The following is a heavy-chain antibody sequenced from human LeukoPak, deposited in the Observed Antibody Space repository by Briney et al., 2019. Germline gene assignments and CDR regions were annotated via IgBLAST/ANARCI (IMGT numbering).Heavy chain of an antibody. V-gene: IGHV3-30-3*01. CDR1: GFTFSSYA. CDR3: ARAPTPQYSSSWYGVDYYYYYMDV. J-gene: IGHJ6*03. D-gene: IGHD6-13*01. CDR2: ISYDGSNK. Sequence: PGRSLRLSCAASGFTFSSYAMHWVRQAPGKGLEWVAVISYDGSNKYYADSVKGRFTISRDNSKNTLYLQMNSLRAEDTAVYYCARAPTPQYSSSWYGVDYYYYYMDVWGKGTTVTVSS.